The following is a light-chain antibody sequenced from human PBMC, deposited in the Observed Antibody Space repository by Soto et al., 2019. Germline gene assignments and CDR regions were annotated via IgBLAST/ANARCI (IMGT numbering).Light chain of an antibody. Sequence: DIQLTQSPSTLSASVGDRVTITCQASQSLTSWLAWYQQKPGKAPKLLIYAASSLESGVPSRFSGSESGTQFSLTINSLQPDDFATYYCQQYKKYPWTFGQGNKVEI. CDR3: QQYKKYPWT. CDR1: QSLTSW. CDR2: AAS. J-gene: IGKJ1*01. V-gene: IGKV1-5*03.